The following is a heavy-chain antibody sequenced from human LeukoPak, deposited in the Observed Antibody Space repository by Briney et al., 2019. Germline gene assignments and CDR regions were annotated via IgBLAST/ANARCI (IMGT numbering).Heavy chain of an antibody. V-gene: IGHV3-30*02. CDR1: GFTFTGYP. J-gene: IGHJ5*02. CDR3: AKDFYSGSSP. D-gene: IGHD1-26*01. CDR2: IRYDGSNE. Sequence: PGGSLRLSCAASGFTFTGYPMHWVRQPPGKGLEWVAFIRYDGSNEYYADSVKGRFTISRDNSKNTLFLQVNSLRTEDTAVYYCAKDFYSGSSPWGQGTLVTVSS.